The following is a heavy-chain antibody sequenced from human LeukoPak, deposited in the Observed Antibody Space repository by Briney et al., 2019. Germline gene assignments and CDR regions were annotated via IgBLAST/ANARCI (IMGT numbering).Heavy chain of an antibody. D-gene: IGHD3-3*01. Sequence: PGGSLRLSCAASGFTFSSYAMSWVRQAPGKGLEWVSAISGSGGSTYYADSVKVRFTISRDNSKNTLYLQMNSLRAEDTAVYYCAKFYDFWSGYLDYWGQGTLVTVSS. CDR1: GFTFSSYA. V-gene: IGHV3-23*01. CDR2: ISGSGGST. CDR3: AKFYDFWSGYLDY. J-gene: IGHJ4*02.